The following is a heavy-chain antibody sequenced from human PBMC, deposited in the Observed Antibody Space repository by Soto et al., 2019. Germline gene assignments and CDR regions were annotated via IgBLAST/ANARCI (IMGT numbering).Heavy chain of an antibody. V-gene: IGHV4-31*03. J-gene: IGHJ6*02. D-gene: IGHD2-2*01. CDR1: GVSISSGYYY. CDR3: ARDGCSSTSCYHGRILLDV. CDR2: IYYSGST. Sequence: PSETLSLTCSVSGVSISSGYYYWRWIRQHPGKGLEWIGCIYYSGSTYYNPSLKSRVTISVDTSKNQFSLKLSSVTAADTAVYYCARDGCSSTSCYHGRILLDVWGQGTTVTVS.